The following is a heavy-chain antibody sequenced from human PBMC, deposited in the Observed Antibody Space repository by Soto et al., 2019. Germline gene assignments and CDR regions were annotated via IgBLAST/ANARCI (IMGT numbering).Heavy chain of an antibody. Sequence: SGPTLVNPTQTLTLTCTFSGFSLSTSEMCVSWIRQPPGKALEWLARIDWDDDKYYSTSLKTRLTISKDTSKNQVVLTMTNMDPVDTATYYCARTAYSGYDSLGNHFDYWGQGTLVTVSS. CDR1: GFSLSTSEMC. V-gene: IGHV2-70*11. CDR2: IDWDDDK. CDR3: ARTAYSGYDSLGNHFDY. J-gene: IGHJ4*02. D-gene: IGHD5-12*01.